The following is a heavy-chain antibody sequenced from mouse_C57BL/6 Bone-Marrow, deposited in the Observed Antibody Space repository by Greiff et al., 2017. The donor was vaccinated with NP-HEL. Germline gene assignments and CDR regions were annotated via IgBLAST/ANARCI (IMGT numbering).Heavy chain of an antibody. J-gene: IGHJ3*01. D-gene: IGHD2-1*01. V-gene: IGHV5-12*01. Sequence: DVMLVESGGGLVQPGGSLKLSCAASGFTFSDYYMYWVRQTPEKRLEWVAYISNGGGSTYYPDTVKGRFTISRDNAKNTLYLQMSRLKSEDTAMYYCARHYGNYEGFAYWGQGTLVTVSA. CDR2: ISNGGGST. CDR3: ARHYGNYEGFAY. CDR1: GFTFSDYY.